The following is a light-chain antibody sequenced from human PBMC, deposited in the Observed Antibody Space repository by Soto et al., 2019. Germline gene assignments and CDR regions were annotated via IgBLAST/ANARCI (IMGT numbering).Light chain of an antibody. Sequence: DIQMTQSPSSLSASVGDRVTITCRASQGINIYLAWYKQKSGKVPKLLIYDASTLQSGVPSRFSGSGSGTDFTLTISGLQPEDVATYYCQKDNGSPLNFGGGTKVEIK. V-gene: IGKV1-27*01. CDR3: QKDNGSPLN. CDR2: DAS. CDR1: QGINIY. J-gene: IGKJ4*01.